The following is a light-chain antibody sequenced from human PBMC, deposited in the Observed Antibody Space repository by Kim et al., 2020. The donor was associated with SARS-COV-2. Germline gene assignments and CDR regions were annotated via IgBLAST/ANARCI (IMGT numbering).Light chain of an antibody. Sequence: IVVTQSPATLSVSPGEGATLSCRASQSVSSNLAWYQQKPGQAPRLLMYSASTRATGTSPRFSGSGSGTEFTLTISSLQSEEFAVYYCQQYSNWPGTFGQGTKVDIK. CDR1: QSVSSN. CDR2: SAS. J-gene: IGKJ1*01. V-gene: IGKV3-15*01. CDR3: QQYSNWPGT.